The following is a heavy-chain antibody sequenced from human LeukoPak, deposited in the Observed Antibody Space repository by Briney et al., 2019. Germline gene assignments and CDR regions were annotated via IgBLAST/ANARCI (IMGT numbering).Heavy chain of an antibody. CDR1: GYSFTDYY. Sequence: ASVKVSCKTSGYSFTDYYMHWVRQAPGQGLEWMGWINPNSGGTSSAQKFQGRATMTRDTSISTVYMEVSWLTSDDTAIYYCARADRLHGGPYLIGPWGQGTLVTVSS. J-gene: IGHJ5*02. CDR3: ARADRLHGGPYLIGP. CDR2: INPNSGGT. D-gene: IGHD2-21*01. V-gene: IGHV1-2*02.